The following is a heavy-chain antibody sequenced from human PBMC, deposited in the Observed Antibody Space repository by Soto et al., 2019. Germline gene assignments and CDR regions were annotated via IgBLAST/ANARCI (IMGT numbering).Heavy chain of an antibody. J-gene: IGHJ6*03. Sequence: QVQLQESGPGLVKPSETLSLTCTVSGGSISTYFWGWIRQPPGKGLEWIGYIYYDGSTKSNPSPKSRVTISVDTSKNQFSLKLSSVTAADTAVYYCARDSGTDHYYYMDVWGKGTTVTVSS. CDR2: IYYDGST. CDR3: ARDSGTDHYYYMDV. V-gene: IGHV4-59*01. D-gene: IGHD3-10*01. CDR1: GGSISTYF.